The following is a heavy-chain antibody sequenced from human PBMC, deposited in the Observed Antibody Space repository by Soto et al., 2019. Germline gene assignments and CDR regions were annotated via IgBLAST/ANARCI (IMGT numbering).Heavy chain of an antibody. CDR2: IYYSGST. J-gene: IGHJ4*03. Sequence: QVQLQESGPGLVKPSQTLSLACTVSGGSISSGEYYWTWIRQPPGKGLEWIGYIYYSGSTYYNPSSKNGLTTPKGTSTKQLSTTLSSVTAEVTAVSYCDRVGKLAAAPPYFYRRIDFWGQGTPVTVSS. CDR3: DRVGKLAAAPPYFYRRIDF. D-gene: IGHD2-15*01. V-gene: IGHV4-30-4*08. CDR1: GGSISSGEYY.